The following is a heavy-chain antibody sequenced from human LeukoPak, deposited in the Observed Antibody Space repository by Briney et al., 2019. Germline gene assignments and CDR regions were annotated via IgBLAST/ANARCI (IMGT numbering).Heavy chain of an antibody. D-gene: IGHD6-6*01. Sequence: SETLSLTCAVSGYSISSGYYWGWIRPPPGKGLEWIGSIYHSGSTYYNPSLKSRVTISVDTSKNQFSLKLSSVTAADTAVYYCARRAEQLVRLDYYYYMDVWGKGTTVTVSS. J-gene: IGHJ6*03. CDR2: IYHSGST. V-gene: IGHV4-38-2*01. CDR3: ARRAEQLVRLDYYYYMDV. CDR1: GYSISSGYY.